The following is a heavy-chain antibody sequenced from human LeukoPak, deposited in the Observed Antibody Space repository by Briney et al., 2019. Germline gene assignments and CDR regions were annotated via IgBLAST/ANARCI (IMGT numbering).Heavy chain of an antibody. J-gene: IGHJ5*02. CDR2: ISSSSSYI. V-gene: IGHV3-21*01. CDR1: GFTFSSYS. CDR3: ALLWFRELLP. Sequence: GGSLRLSCAASGFTFSSYSMNWVRQAPGKGLEWVSSISSSSSYIYYADSVKGRFTISRDNAKNSLYLQMNSLRAEDTAVYHCALLWFRELLPWGQGTLVTVSS. D-gene: IGHD3-10*01.